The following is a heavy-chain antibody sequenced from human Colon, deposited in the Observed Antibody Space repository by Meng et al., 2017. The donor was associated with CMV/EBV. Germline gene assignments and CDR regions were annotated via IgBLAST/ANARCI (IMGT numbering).Heavy chain of an antibody. V-gene: IGHV4-4*07. CDR2: IYIRGGT. D-gene: IGHD5-18*01. J-gene: IGHJ4*02. Sequence: VQLRESGPGLVKPSETLSLTCTVSGVSFSHYYWSWIRQPAGKGPEWIGRIYIRGGTNYNPSLKSRVTMSVDTSKNQFSLKLSSVTAADTAVYYCAVQPCYDGYCYFDYWGQGTLVTVSS. CDR1: GVSFSHYY. CDR3: AVQPCYDGYCYFDY.